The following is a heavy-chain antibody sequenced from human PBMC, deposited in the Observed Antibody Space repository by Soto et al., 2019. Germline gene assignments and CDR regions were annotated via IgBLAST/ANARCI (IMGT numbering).Heavy chain of an antibody. CDR2: INPSNNST. CDR3: ARDRGDSSFGY. D-gene: IGHD2-21*02. CDR1: GYTFTNYY. V-gene: IGHV1-46*01. Sequence: GASVKVSCKASGYTFTNYYIHWVRQAPGQGLEWMGVINPSNNSTTYAQKFQGRVTMTRDTSTSTVYMELISLISEDTAVYYCARDRGDSSFGYWGQGTLVTVSS. J-gene: IGHJ4*02.